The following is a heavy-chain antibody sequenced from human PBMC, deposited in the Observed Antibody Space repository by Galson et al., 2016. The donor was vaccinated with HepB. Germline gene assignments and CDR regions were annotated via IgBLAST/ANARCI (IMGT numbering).Heavy chain of an antibody. CDR3: ARIQSGELSPFDY. Sequence: SETLSLTCTVFGGAISSYYWNWIRQVPEKGLEWIGYVHYTGATKYNPSLKSRVTISIDTSKNQFSLNLNSVTAADTAVYYCARIQSGELSPFDYWGQGSLVTVSS. J-gene: IGHJ4*02. CDR1: GGAISSYY. CDR2: VHYTGAT. D-gene: IGHD3-10*01. V-gene: IGHV4-59*01.